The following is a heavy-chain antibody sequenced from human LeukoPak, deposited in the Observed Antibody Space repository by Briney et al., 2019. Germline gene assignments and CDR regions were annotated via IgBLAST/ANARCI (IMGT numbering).Heavy chain of an antibody. CDR1: GYNCNNYW. D-gene: IGHD2-2*01. J-gene: IGHJ4*02. CDR2: IYPGDSDT. V-gene: IGHV5-51*01. Sequence: GESLKISCEASGYNCNNYWIAWVRQMPGKGLDWMGIIYPGDSDTRYRPSFRGQVTISADKSITTAYLQWSSLKASDTAIYYCAKFKRTVVPVVLDYWGQGTLVTVSS. CDR3: AKFKRTVVPVVLDY.